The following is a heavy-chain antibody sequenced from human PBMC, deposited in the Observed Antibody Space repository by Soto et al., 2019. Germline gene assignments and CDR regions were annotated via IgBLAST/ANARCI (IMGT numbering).Heavy chain of an antibody. CDR1: GYAFSFG. Sequence: ASVEVSCKASGYAFSFGFFWVRQAPGQGLEWMGWISASDGSTNSAQKFRGRISLTTDTSTNTAYLDLLSLTSDDTAVCFCATYYFGSGSYYRFDNWGQGTLVTVSS. D-gene: IGHD3-10*01. J-gene: IGHJ4*02. CDR3: ATYYFGSGSYYRFDN. V-gene: IGHV1-18*01. CDR2: ISASDGST.